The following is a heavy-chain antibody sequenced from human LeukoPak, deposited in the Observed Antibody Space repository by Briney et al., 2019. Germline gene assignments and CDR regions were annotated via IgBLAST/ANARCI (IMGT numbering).Heavy chain of an antibody. CDR1: GYTFTSYY. Sequence: ASVKVSCKASGYTFTSYYMHWVRQAPGQGLEWMGIINPSGGSTSYAQEFQGRVTMTRDMSTSTVYMELSSLRSEDTAIYYCAREGRGVPGAIAAVKGFDYWGQGTLVTVSS. D-gene: IGHD6-13*01. CDR2: INPSGGST. V-gene: IGHV1-46*01. CDR3: AREGRGVPGAIAAVKGFDY. J-gene: IGHJ4*02.